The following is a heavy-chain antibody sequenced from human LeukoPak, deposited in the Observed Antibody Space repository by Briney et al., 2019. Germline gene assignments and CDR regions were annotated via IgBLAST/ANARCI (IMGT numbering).Heavy chain of an antibody. V-gene: IGHV1-18*01. CDR1: GYTFTSYG. CDR2: ISAYNGNT. J-gene: IGHJ4*02. D-gene: IGHD2-2*01. Sequence: ASVKVSCKASGYTFTSYGISWVRQAPGQGLEWMGWISAYNGNTNYAQKLQGRVTMTTDTSTSTAYMELRSLRSDDTAVYYCARTQQRSHYYCSSTSCQPLGYWGQGALVTVSS. CDR3: ARTQQRSHYYCSSTSCQPLGY.